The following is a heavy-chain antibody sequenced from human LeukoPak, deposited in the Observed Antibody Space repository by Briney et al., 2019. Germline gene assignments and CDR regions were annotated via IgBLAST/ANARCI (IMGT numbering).Heavy chain of an antibody. V-gene: IGHV3-11*01. D-gene: IGHD6-13*01. CDR3: ARGSHSSSWYFRGYYYYGMDV. J-gene: IGHJ6*02. Sequence: GGSLRLSCAASGFTFSDYYMSWIRQAPGKGLEWVSYISSSGSTIYYADSVKGRFTISRDNAKNSLYLQMNSLRAEDTAVYYCARGSHSSSWYFRGYYYYGMDVWSQGTTVTVSS. CDR1: GFTFSDYY. CDR2: ISSSGSTI.